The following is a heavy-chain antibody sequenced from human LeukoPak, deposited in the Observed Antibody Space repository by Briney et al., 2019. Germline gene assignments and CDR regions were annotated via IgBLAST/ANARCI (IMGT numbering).Heavy chain of an antibody. CDR3: ARDLRTAVGTMGNWFDP. D-gene: IGHD5-12*01. J-gene: IGHJ5*02. Sequence: SETLSLICTVSGYSIGSGYYWGWIRQPPGKGLEWIVVYHVGTTDYNPSLRRRVTISVDGSKNQMSLTLRSVAAEDTAMYYCARDLRTAVGTMGNWFDPWGQGTLVTVSS. CDR2: VYHVGTT. V-gene: IGHV4-38-2*02. CDR1: GYSIGSGYY.